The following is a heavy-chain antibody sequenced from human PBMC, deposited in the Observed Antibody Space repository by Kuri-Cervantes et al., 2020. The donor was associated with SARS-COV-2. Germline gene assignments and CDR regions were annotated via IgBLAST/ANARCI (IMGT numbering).Heavy chain of an antibody. CDR1: GGSFSGYY. V-gene: IGHV4-34*01. CDR2: INHSGST. D-gene: IGHD3-22*01. CDR3: ARGMYYYDSSGYYYDLNFDY. Sequence: GSLRLSCAVYGGSFSGYYWSWIRQPPGKGLEWIGEINHSGSTNYNPSLKSRVTISVDTSKNQFSLKPSSVTAADTAVYYCARGMYYYDSSGYYYDLNFDYWGQGTLVTVSS. J-gene: IGHJ4*02.